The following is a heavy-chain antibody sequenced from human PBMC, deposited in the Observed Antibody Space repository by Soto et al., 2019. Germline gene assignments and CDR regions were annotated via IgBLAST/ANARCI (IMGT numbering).Heavy chain of an antibody. Sequence: EVQLVESGGGLVKPGGSLRLSCAASGFTFSSYSMNWVRQAPGKGLEWVSSISSSSSYIYYADSVKGRFTISRDNAKNSLYLQRNSLRAEDTAVYYSARPWAGHRASGDNAFDIWGQGTMVTVSS. CDR3: ARPWAGHRASGDNAFDI. V-gene: IGHV3-21*01. CDR2: ISSSSSYI. CDR1: GFTFSSYS. J-gene: IGHJ3*02. D-gene: IGHD3-10*01.